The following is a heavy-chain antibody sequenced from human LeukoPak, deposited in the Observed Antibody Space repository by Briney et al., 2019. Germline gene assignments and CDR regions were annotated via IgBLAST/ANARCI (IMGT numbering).Heavy chain of an antibody. Sequence: GGSLRLSCAASGFTFSSYWMSWVRQAPGKGLEWVANIKQDGSEKYYVDSVKGRFTISRDSAQKSLYLQMNSLRAEDTAVYYXXXXXXXPSFAYFDYWGQGTLVTVSS. CDR1: GFTFSSYW. V-gene: IGHV3-7*01. CDR2: IKQDGSEK. J-gene: IGHJ4*02. CDR3: XXXXXXPSFAYFDY. D-gene: IGHD2-15*01.